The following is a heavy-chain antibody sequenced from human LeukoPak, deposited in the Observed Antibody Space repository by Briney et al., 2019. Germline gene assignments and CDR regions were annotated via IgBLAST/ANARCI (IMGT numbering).Heavy chain of an antibody. V-gene: IGHV3-7*01. Sequence: GGSLRLSCAASGFTFSNAWMTWVRQAPGKGLEWVASISPDGGEIHYVDSVKGRFTISRDNAKNSLYLQMNSLRAEDTAVYYCARWWEPFATVDYWGQGTLVTVSS. CDR2: ISPDGGEI. CDR1: GFTFSNAW. J-gene: IGHJ4*02. D-gene: IGHD4-23*01. CDR3: ARWWEPFATVDY.